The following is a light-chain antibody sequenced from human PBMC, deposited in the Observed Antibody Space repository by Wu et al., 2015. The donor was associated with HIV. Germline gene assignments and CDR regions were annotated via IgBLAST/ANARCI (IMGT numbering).Light chain of an antibody. CDR2: KAS. Sequence: DIQMTQSPSTLSASVGDRVTITCRASQTINNWLAWYQQKPGKAPKLLMYKASTLESGVPSRFSGSGSGTEFSLTISSLQPDDFATYYCQKYNTAPWTFGQGTKVEMK. J-gene: IGKJ1*01. CDR3: QKYNTAPWT. V-gene: IGKV1-5*03. CDR1: QTINNW.